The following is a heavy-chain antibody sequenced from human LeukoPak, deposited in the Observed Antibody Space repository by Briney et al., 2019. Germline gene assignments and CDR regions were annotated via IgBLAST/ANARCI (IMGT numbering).Heavy chain of an antibody. Sequence: GESLKISCKGSGYSFTSYWIGWVRQMPGKGLEWMGIIYPGDSDTRYSSSFQGQVTISADKSISTAYLQWSSLKASDTAMYYCARGAGYSGYDYGDFDYWGQGTLVTVSS. J-gene: IGHJ4*02. CDR2: IYPGDSDT. CDR3: ARGAGYSGYDYGDFDY. V-gene: IGHV5-51*01. D-gene: IGHD5-12*01. CDR1: GYSFTSYW.